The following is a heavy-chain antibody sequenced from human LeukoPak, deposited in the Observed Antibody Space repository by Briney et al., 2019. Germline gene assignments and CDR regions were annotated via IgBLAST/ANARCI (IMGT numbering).Heavy chain of an antibody. J-gene: IGHJ3*02. D-gene: IGHD3-10*01. CDR3: AKGLLWFGESHAFDI. CDR1: GFTFSSYS. CDR2: ISTSSFYV. Sequence: GGSLRLSCAASGFTFSSYSMNWVRQAPGKGLEWVSSISTSSFYVYYADSVKGRFTISRDNAKNSLYLQMNSLRAEDTAVYYCAKGLLWFGESHAFDIWGQGTMVTVSS. V-gene: IGHV3-21*04.